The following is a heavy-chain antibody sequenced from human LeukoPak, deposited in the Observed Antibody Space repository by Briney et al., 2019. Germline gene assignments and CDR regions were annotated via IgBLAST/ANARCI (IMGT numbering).Heavy chain of an antibody. V-gene: IGHV3-30*03. D-gene: IGHD6-13*01. CDR1: GFTFSSYW. CDR2: ISSDGSNK. CDR3: AREMYLGSSWYVDY. Sequence: TGGSLRLSCAASGFTFSSYWMSWGRQATGKGLEWVAVISSDGSNKYYADSVKGRFTISRDNSKNTLYLQMNSLRAEDTAVYYCAREMYLGSSWYVDYWGQGTLVTVSS. J-gene: IGHJ4*02.